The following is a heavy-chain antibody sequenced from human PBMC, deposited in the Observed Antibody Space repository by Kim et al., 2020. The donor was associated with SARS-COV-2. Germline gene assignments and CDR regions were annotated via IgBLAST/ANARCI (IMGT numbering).Heavy chain of an antibody. CDR1: GYIFTTYA. Sequence: ASVKVSCKASGYIFTTYAMHWVRQAPGQRPEWMGWINAGDDNTRYSQKFQGRVTITKDTSANTAYMELSSLRSEDTAVYYCARGGGTSRGDILDPWGPGTLVTVSS. CDR2: INAGDDNT. CDR3: ARGGGTSRGDILDP. D-gene: IGHD5-12*01. V-gene: IGHV1-3*01. J-gene: IGHJ5*02.